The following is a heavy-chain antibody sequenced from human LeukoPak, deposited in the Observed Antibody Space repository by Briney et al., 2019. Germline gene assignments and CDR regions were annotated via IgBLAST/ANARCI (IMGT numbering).Heavy chain of an antibody. V-gene: IGHV4-34*01. J-gene: IGHJ4*02. CDR3: ARDNITALNY. CDR2: INHSGST. D-gene: IGHD2/OR15-2a*01. Sequence: SETLSLTCAVYGGSFSGYYWSWIRQPPGKGLEWIGEINHSGSTSYNPSLKSRVTISVDTSKNQFSLKLSSVTAADTAVYYCARDNITALNYWGQGTLVTVSS. CDR1: GGSFSGYY.